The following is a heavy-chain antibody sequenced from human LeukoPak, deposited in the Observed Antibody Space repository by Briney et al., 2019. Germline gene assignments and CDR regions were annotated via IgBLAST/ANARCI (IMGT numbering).Heavy chain of an antibody. V-gene: IGHV3-33*01. D-gene: IGHD6-13*01. CDR1: GFTFSSYG. CDR3: ARGGIAEIKGDY. J-gene: IGHJ4*02. CDR2: IWYDGSNK. Sequence: GGSLRLSCAASGFTFSSYGMHWVRQAPGKGLEWVAVIWYDGSNKYYADSVKGRFTISRDNAKNSLYLQMNSLRAEDTAVYYCARGGIAEIKGDYWGQGILVTVSS.